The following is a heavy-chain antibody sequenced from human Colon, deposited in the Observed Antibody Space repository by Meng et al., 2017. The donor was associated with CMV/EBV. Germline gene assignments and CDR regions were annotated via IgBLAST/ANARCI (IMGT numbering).Heavy chain of an antibody. CDR3: TNPDY. J-gene: IGHJ4*02. Sequence: GESLKISCADSGFTFSGPAMHWVRQASGKGLEWVGRIRSKANSYATAYAPSVKGRFTITRDDSKNTAYLQMNSLKTEDTAVYYCTNPDYWGQGTLVTVSS. CDR2: IRSKANSYAT. CDR1: GFTFSGPA. V-gene: IGHV3-73*01.